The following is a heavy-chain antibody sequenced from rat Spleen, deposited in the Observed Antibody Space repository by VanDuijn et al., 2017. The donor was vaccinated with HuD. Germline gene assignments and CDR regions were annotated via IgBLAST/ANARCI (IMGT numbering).Heavy chain of an antibody. V-gene: IGHV5S13*01. D-gene: IGHD1-1*01. CDR3: ARHYYSGDWYFDF. Sequence: EVQLVDHGGGLVQPGRSLKLSCAPSGFTFSIYGMAWVRQAPTKGLEWVASIGTGGGNTYYRDSVKGRFTLSRDNAKSTLYLQMDSLRSEDTATYYCARHYYSGDWYFDFWGPGTMVTVSS. CDR1: GFTFSIYG. J-gene: IGHJ1*01. CDR2: IGTGGGNT.